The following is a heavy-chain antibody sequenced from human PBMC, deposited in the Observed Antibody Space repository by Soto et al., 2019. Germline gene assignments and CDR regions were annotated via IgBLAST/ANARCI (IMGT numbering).Heavy chain of an antibody. CDR1: GFTFSDYY. CDR3: ARAYSDAFDI. J-gene: IGHJ3*02. D-gene: IGHD2-15*01. CDR2: ISSSGTGI. Sequence: GGSLRLSCAASGFTFSDYYMTWIRQAPGKGLEWVSYISSSGTGIYYADSVKGRFTISRDNAKNSLYLQMSSLRAEDTAVYYCARAYSDAFDIWGQGSMVTVSS. V-gene: IGHV3-11*01.